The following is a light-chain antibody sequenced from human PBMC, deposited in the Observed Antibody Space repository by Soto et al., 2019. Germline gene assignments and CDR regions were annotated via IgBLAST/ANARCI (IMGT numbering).Light chain of an antibody. V-gene: IGLV2-11*01. CDR1: SSDVDDYRY. CDR2: DGT. J-gene: IGLJ1*01. Sequence: QSALAQPRSVSGSPGQLLTISCTGTSSDVDDYRYVSWYQQYPGRAPKLVIYDGTKRPSGVPDRFSGSNSGNTASLTISGLQAEDEADYYCCSYVTTPEIFGTGTKVT. CDR3: CSYVTTPEI.